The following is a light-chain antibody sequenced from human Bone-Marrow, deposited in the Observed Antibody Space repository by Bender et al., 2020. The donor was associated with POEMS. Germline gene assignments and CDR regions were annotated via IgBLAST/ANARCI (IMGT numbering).Light chain of an antibody. CDR1: NIGSTS. CDR2: DDS. Sequence: SYVLTQPPSVSVAPGQTARITCGGTNIGSTSVHWYQQKPGQAPVMVVYDDSDRPSGIPERFSGSNSGNTATLTISRAEVGDEADYYCEVWDSTSDHVVFGGGTKLTVL. J-gene: IGLJ2*01. CDR3: EVWDSTSDHVV. V-gene: IGLV3-21*02.